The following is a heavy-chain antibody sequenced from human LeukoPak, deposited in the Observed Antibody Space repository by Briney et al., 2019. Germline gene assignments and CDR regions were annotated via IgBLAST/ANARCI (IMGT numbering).Heavy chain of an antibody. CDR2: IKQDGSEK. Sequence: PGGSLRLSCAASGFTFSSYWMSWVRQAPGKGLEWVANIKQDGSEKYYVDSVKGRFTISRDNAKNSLYLQTNSLRAEDTAVYYCARDPTARTFGESFDYWGQGTLVTVSS. CDR1: GFTFSSYW. J-gene: IGHJ4*02. D-gene: IGHD3-10*01. CDR3: ARDPTARTFGESFDY. V-gene: IGHV3-7*01.